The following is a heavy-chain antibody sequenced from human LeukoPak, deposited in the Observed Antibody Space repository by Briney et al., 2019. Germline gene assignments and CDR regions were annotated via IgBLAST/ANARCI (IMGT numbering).Heavy chain of an antibody. CDR2: INPNSGGT. D-gene: IGHD4-17*01. CDR3: ATAFDYALDNWFDP. V-gene: IGHV1-2*06. Sequence: GASVKVSCRTSGYTFTIYFLHWVRQAPGQGLEWMGRINPNSGGTNYAQKFQGRVTMTRDTSISTAYMELSRLRSDDTAVYCCATAFDYALDNWFDPWGQGTLVTVSS. J-gene: IGHJ5*02. CDR1: GYTFTIYF.